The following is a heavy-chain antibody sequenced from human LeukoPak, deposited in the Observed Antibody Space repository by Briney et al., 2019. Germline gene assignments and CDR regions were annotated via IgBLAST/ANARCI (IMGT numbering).Heavy chain of an antibody. Sequence: GGSLRLSCAASGFTFSNAGMSWVRQAPGKGLEWVGRIKRKSDGGTPDNAAPVKGRFTISRDDSKNTLYLQMNSLKIEDTAMYYCATDLGGYYSGSGSYWGSLDYWGQGTVVTVSS. CDR1: GFTFSNAG. D-gene: IGHD3-10*01. V-gene: IGHV3-15*01. CDR3: ATDLGGYYSGSGSYWGSLDY. CDR2: IKRKSDGGTP. J-gene: IGHJ4*02.